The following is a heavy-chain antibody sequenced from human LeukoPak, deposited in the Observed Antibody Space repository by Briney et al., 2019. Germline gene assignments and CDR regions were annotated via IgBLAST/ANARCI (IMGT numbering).Heavy chain of an antibody. D-gene: IGHD5-18*01. J-gene: IGHJ4*02. V-gene: IGHV4-59*01. CDR3: AREESKYGYRYYFDY. CDR1: GGSINNYY. CDR2: VYHTGNT. Sequence: SETLSLTCTVSGGSINNYYWSWIRQPPGKGLEWIGYVYHTGNTNYHPSLKSRVTISVDTSKNQFSLKMSSVTAADTAVYYCAREESKYGYRYYFDYWGQGTLVTVSS.